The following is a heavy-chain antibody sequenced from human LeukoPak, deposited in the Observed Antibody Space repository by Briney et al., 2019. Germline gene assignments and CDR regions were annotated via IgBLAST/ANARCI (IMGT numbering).Heavy chain of an antibody. CDR1: GFTPTISD. D-gene: IGHD2-21*02. Sequence: TLRLSPASSGFTPTISDMNTAPHAPCTFIHSATLILYDGTNKYYAVAVKGRVTISRDNSKNTLSLQMNSLRADDTAVYFCARVSLIVVVPGILDYWGQGILVTVSS. CDR3: ARVSLIVVVPGILDY. CDR2: ILYDGTNK. J-gene: IGHJ4*02. V-gene: IGHV3-30-3*01.